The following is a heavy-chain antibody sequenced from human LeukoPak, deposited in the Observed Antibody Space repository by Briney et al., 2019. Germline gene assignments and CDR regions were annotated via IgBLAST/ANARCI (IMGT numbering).Heavy chain of an antibody. CDR1: GGSFSGYY. CDR3: ARQGDYSNPGMDV. CDR2: INHSGST. D-gene: IGHD4-4*01. V-gene: IGHV4-34*01. Sequence: SETLSLTCAVYGGSFSGYYWSWIRQPPGKGLEWIGGINHSGSTNYNPSLKSRVTISVDTSKNQFSLKLSSVTAADTAVYYCARQGDYSNPGMDVWGQGTTVTVSS. J-gene: IGHJ6*02.